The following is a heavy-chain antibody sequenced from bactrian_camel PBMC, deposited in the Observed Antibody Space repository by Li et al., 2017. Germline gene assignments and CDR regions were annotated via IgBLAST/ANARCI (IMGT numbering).Heavy chain of an antibody. D-gene: IGHD3*01. V-gene: IGHV3S63*01. Sequence: HVQLVESGGGSVEAGGSLTLSCTASEFTFEDSDVGWYRQVPDFECEWISTIRADGSTTYADSVKGRFTISKDNAKDTLYLQMDSLKPEDTAMYFCAAARLVYSRNLLLANEYKHWGQGTQVTVS. CDR3: AAARLVYSRNLLLANEYKH. J-gene: IGHJ4*01. CDR1: EFTFEDSD. CDR2: IRADGST.